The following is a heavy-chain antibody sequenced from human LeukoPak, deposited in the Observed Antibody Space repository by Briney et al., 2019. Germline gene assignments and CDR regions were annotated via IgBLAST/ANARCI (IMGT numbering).Heavy chain of an antibody. J-gene: IGHJ4*02. D-gene: IGHD3-3*01. V-gene: IGHV4-34*01. CDR3: ARRPYYDFWSGYLAGNLCFDY. Sequence: PSETLSLTCAVYGGSFSGYYWSWIRQPRGKGLEWIGEINHSGSTNYNPSLKSRVTISVDTSKNQFSLKLSSVTAADTAVYYCARRPYYDFWSGYLAGNLCFDYWGQGTLVTVSS. CDR2: INHSGST. CDR1: GGSFSGYY.